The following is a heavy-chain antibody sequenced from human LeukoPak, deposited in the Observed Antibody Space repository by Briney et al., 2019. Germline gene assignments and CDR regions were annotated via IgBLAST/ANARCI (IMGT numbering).Heavy chain of an antibody. CDR1: GFTFGSYW. V-gene: IGHV3-66*01. D-gene: IGHD3-10*01. Sequence: GGSLSLSCAASGFTFGSYWMSWVRQAPGKGLEWVSVIYSGGSTYYADSVKGRFTISRDNSKNTLYLQMNSLRAEDTAVYYCARDLRVRGVIIWPLGYWGQGTLVTVSS. CDR2: IYSGGST. CDR3: ARDLRVRGVIIWPLGY. J-gene: IGHJ4*02.